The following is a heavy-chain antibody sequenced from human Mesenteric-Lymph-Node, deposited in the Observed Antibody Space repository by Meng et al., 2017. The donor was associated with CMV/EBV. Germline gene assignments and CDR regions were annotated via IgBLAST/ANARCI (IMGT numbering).Heavy chain of an antibody. CDR3: ARGGVVPAVPIWNH. Sequence: SETLSLTCSVFGGSINTEGSYWAWVRQPPGKGLEWIGEINHDVSVAYNPSLKSRVTISVDTSTSQLSLKLSSVTAADTAVYYCARGGVVPAVPIWNHWGQGTPVTVSS. D-gene: IGHD2-2*01. V-gene: IGHV4-39*07. J-gene: IGHJ5*02. CDR2: INHDVSV. CDR1: GGSINTEGSY.